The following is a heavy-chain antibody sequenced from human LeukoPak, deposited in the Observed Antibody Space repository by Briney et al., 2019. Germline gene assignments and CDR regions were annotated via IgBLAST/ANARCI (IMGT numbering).Heavy chain of an antibody. CDR1: GYTFTSYY. D-gene: IGHD1-26*01. Sequence: GASVKVSCKASGYTFTSYYMHWVRQAPGQGLEWMGIINPSGGSTAYAQKFQGRVTMTRDTSTSTVYMELSSLRSEDTGVYYCARKGTPSGSYRGEFDYWGQGTLVTVSS. J-gene: IGHJ4*02. CDR3: ARKGTPSGSYRGEFDY. CDR2: INPSGGST. V-gene: IGHV1-46*01.